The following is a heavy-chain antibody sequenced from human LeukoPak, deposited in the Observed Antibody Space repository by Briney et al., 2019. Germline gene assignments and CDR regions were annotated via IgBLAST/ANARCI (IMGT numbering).Heavy chain of an antibody. V-gene: IGHV1-46*01. J-gene: IGHJ4*02. CDR2: INPSGGST. D-gene: IGHD2-2*02. CDR1: GYTFTNYY. Sequence: ASVKVSCKASGYTFTNYYMHWVRQAPGQGLEWMGIINPSGGSTTYTQKFQGRVTMTRDTSTSTVYMELSSLRSEDTAAYYCARDLEYCSSTSCYRTFDYWGQGTLVTVSS. CDR3: ARDLEYCSSTSCYRTFDY.